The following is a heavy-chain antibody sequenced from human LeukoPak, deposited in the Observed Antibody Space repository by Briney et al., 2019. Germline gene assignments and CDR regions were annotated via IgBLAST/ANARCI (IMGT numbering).Heavy chain of an antibody. D-gene: IGHD3-3*01. CDR3: QSRFLEWLLDY. J-gene: IGHJ4*02. CDR1: GGSISSNNYF. CDR2: IYDSGST. V-gene: IGHV4-39*01. Sequence: PSETLSLTCTVSGGSISSNNYFWGWLRQPPGKGLEWIGSIYDSGSTYYNPSLKSRVTISVDTSKNQFSLKLNSVTAADTAMYYCQSRFLEWLLDYWGQGTLVTVSS.